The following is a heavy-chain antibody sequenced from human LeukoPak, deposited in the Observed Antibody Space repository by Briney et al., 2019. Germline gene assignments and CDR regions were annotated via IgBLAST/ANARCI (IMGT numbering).Heavy chain of an antibody. D-gene: IGHD3-3*01. J-gene: IGHJ4*02. CDR2: IYTSGST. CDR3: ARDTSTTYYDFWSGYQAGGFDY. CDR1: GGSISSYY. Sequence: SETLSLTCTVSGGSISSYYWSWIRQPAGKGLEWIGRIYTSGSTNYNPSLKSRVTMSVDKSKNQFSLKLRPVNAADTAVYYCARDTSTTYYDFWSGYQAGGFDYWGQGTLVTVSS. V-gene: IGHV4-4*07.